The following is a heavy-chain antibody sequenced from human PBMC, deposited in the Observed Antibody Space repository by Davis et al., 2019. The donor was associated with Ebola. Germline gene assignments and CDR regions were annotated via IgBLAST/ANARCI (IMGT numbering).Heavy chain of an antibody. Sequence: GESLKISCAASGFTFSDYYMSWIRQAPGKGLEWVSYISSSSSYTNYADSVKGRFTISRDNAKNSLYLQMNSLRDEDTAIYYCSAGNDFDIWGQGTMVTVSS. CDR3: SAGNDFDI. V-gene: IGHV3-11*06. J-gene: IGHJ3*02. CDR1: GFTFSDYY. CDR2: ISSSSSYT.